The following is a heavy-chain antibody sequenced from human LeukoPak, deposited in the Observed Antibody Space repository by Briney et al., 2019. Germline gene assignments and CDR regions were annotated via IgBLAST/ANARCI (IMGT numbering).Heavy chain of an antibody. CDR3: ARDRPDITIFVAFDY. V-gene: IGHV3-30*04. Sequence: GGSLRLSCAASGFTFSSYVMHWVRQAPGKGLECVAVISKDGSNEYYGDSVKGRFTISRDNSKNTLYLQMNSLRAEDTAVYYCARDRPDITIFVAFDYWGQGNLVNVSS. CDR1: GFTFSSYV. J-gene: IGHJ4*02. D-gene: IGHD3-3*01. CDR2: ISKDGSNE.